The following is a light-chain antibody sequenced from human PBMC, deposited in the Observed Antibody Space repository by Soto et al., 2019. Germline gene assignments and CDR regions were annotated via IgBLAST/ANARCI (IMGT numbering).Light chain of an antibody. Sequence: DIVMTQSPDSLAVSLGERATINCKSSQSVLYNSNNKNYLAWYQQKPGQPPKLLIYWASTRGSGVPDRFSGSGAGTDFTLTISSLQAEDVAIYYCQQHGDSPPTFGPGTTVDIK. V-gene: IGKV4-1*01. J-gene: IGKJ3*01. CDR2: WAS. CDR1: QSVLYNSNNKNY. CDR3: QQHGDSPPT.